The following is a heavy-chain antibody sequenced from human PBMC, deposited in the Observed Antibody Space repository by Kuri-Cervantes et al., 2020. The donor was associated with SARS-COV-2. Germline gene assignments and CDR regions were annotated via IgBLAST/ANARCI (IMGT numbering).Heavy chain of an antibody. J-gene: IGHJ4*02. CDR1: GFTVSSNY. Sequence: GGSLRLSCAASGFTVSSNYMSWVRQAPGKGLEWVSAISGSGGSTYYADSVKGRFTISRDNSKNTLYLQMNSLRAEVTAVYYCAKDRVYCSGGSCPLYYWGQGTLVTVSS. D-gene: IGHD2-15*01. CDR2: ISGSGGST. V-gene: IGHV3-23*01. CDR3: AKDRVYCSGGSCPLYY.